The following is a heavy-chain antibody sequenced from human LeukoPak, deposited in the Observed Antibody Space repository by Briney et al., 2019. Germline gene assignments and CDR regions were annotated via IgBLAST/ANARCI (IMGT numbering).Heavy chain of an antibody. J-gene: IGHJ6*02. V-gene: IGHV3-11*01. CDR3: ARGDCSSTSCPDTYYYYGMDV. CDR1: GFTFSDYY. Sequence: GGSLRLSCAASGFTFSDYYMSWIRQAPGKGLEWVSYISSSGSTIYYADSVKGRFIISRDNAKNSLYLQMNSLRAEDTAVYYCARGDCSSTSCPDTYYYYGMDVWGQGTTVTVSS. CDR2: ISSSGSTI. D-gene: IGHD2-2*01.